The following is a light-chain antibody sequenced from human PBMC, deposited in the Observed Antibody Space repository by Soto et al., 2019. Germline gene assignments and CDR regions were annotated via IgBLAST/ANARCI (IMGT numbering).Light chain of an antibody. V-gene: IGKV1-5*01. Sequence: DIQMTQSPSTLSASVGDRVTITCRASQSISSWLAWYQQKPGKAPNLLIYDASSLQGGVPSRFSVSGSGTEFTLTISSLQPDDFATYYCQHLNNYPPFTFGPGTKVDLE. J-gene: IGKJ3*01. CDR2: DAS. CDR3: QHLNNYPPFT. CDR1: QSISSW.